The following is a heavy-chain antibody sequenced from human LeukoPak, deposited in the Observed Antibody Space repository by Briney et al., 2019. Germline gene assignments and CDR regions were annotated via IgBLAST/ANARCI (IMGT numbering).Heavy chain of an antibody. CDR2: INHSGST. CDR3: ARGSLTYYYGSGSSPHFDY. CDR1: GGSFGGYY. J-gene: IGHJ4*02. V-gene: IGHV4-34*01. Sequence: SETLSLTCAVYGGSFGGYYWSWIRQPPGKGLEWIGEINHSGSTNYNPSLKSRVTISVDTSKSQFSLKLSSVTAADTAVYYCARGSLTYYYGSGSSPHFDYWGQGTLVTVSS. D-gene: IGHD3-10*01.